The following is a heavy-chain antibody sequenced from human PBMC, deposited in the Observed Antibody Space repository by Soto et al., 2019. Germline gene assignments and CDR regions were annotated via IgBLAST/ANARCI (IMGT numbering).Heavy chain of an antibody. D-gene: IGHD3-16*01. J-gene: IGHJ5*01. CDR1: GDSISAYS. Sequence: SETLSLTCTVSGDSISAYSWSWVRQPPGKGLEWIGNIHYNGNTKYNPSLKSRVSMSVDTSKNQFSLRLISVTAADTAVYYCARLIGNSGLDSWGQGTLVTVS. CDR3: ARLIGNSGLDS. V-gene: IGHV4-59*01. CDR2: IHYNGNT.